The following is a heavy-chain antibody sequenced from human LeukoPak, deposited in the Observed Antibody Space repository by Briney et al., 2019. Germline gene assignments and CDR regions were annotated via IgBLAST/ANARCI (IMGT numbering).Heavy chain of an antibody. V-gene: IGHV4-38-2*02. J-gene: IGHJ4*02. CDR3: ARGGTVVNLSY. CDR1: GYSISSGYY. D-gene: IGHD4-23*01. Sequence: SETLSLTCTVPGYSISSGYYWGWIRQPPGKGLEWIGSIYHSGSTYYNPSLKSRVTISIDTSKNQFSLNLNSVTAADTAVYYGARGGTVVNLSYSGQGTLVTVSS. CDR2: IYHSGST.